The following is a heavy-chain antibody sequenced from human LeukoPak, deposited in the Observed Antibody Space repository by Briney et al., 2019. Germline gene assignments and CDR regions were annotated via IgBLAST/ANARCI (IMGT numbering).Heavy chain of an antibody. V-gene: IGHV1-2*02. D-gene: IGHD6-13*01. CDR1: GYTFTGYY. Sequence: ASVKVSCKASGYTFTGYYMHWVRQAPGQGLEWMGWINPNSGGTNYAQKFQGRVTMTRDTSISTAYMELSSLRSEDTAVYYCARGRIAAAGTYYFDYWGQGTLVTVSS. CDR2: INPNSGGT. CDR3: ARGRIAAAGTYYFDY. J-gene: IGHJ4*02.